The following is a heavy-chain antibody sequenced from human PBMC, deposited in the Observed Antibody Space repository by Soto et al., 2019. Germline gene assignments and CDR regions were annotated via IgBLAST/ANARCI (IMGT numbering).Heavy chain of an antibody. CDR2: SFSNDEK. V-gene: IGHV2-26*01. CDR3: ARIRGHSYFNYDYGMDV. D-gene: IGHD5-18*01. CDR1: GFSLSNARMG. J-gene: IGHJ6*02. Sequence: QVTLKESGPVLVKPTETLTLTCTVSGFSLSNARMGVSWIRQPPGEALEWLAHSFSNDEKSYSTSLKSRLTISKDTSNSQVVLTLTNMDPVNTATYYCARIRGHSYFNYDYGMDVWGQGTTVTVSS.